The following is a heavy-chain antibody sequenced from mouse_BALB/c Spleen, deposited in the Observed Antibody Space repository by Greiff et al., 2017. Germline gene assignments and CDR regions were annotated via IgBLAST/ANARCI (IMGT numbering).Heavy chain of an antibody. CDR2: IDPENGDT. D-gene: IGHD2-10*02. J-gene: IGHJ3*01. CDR3: NVYGNYEDWFAY. CDR1: GFNIKDYY. Sequence: LVESGAELVRSGASVKLSCTASGFNIKDYYMHWVKQRPEQGLEWIGWIDPENGDTEYAPKFQGKATMTADTSSNTAYLQLSSLTSEDTAVYYCNVYGNYEDWFAYWGQGTLVTVSA. V-gene: IGHV14-4*02.